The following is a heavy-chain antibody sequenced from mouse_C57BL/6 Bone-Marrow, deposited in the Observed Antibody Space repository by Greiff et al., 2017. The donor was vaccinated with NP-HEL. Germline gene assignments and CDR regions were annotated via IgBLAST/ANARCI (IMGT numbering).Heavy chain of an antibody. CDR3: ASSYYGNPYWYFDV. D-gene: IGHD2-10*01. CDR2: SRNKANDYTT. CDR1: GFTFSDFY. Sequence: EVKLVESGGGLVQSGRSLRLSCATSGFTFSDFYMEWVRQAPGKGLEWIAASRNKANDYTTEYSASVKGRFIVSRDTSPSILYLQMNALRAEDTASYYCASSYYGNPYWYFDVWGTGTTVTVSS. J-gene: IGHJ1*03. V-gene: IGHV7-1*01.